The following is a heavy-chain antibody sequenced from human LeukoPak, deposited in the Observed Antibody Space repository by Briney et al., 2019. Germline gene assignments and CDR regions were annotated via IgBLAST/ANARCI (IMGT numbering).Heavy chain of an antibody. D-gene: IGHD3-3*01. CDR2: INHSGSI. V-gene: IGHV4-34*01. J-gene: IGHJ4*02. CDR3: ARRSTIFGVVRARYYFDY. CDR1: GGSFSGYY. Sequence: SETLSLTCAVYGGSFSGYYWSWIRQPPGKGLEWIGEINHSGSINYNPSLESRVTISVDTSKNQFSLKLSSVTAADTAVYYCARRSTIFGVVRARYYFDYWGQGTLVTVSS.